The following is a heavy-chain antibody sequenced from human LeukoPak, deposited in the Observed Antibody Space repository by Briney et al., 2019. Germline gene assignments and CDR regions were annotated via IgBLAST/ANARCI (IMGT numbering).Heavy chain of an antibody. V-gene: IGHV3-74*01. CDR1: GFTSSRYW. CDR2: IKSDGKT. Sequence: GGSLRLSCEASGFTSSRYWMHWVRQAPGKGLVWVSRIKSDGKTNYADSVKGRFTISRDNAKNTVSLQMDSLRAEDTGVYYCARAPSEVGGYYPEYFRHWGQGTLVTVSS. J-gene: IGHJ1*01. CDR3: ARAPSEVGGYYPEYFRH. D-gene: IGHD3-22*01.